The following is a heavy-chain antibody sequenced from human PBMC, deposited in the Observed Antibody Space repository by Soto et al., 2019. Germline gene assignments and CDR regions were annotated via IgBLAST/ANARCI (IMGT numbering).Heavy chain of an antibody. CDR2: IYSGGAT. Sequence: GGSLRVSCAAAGFTVSSKCMNWVRTATGKGLEWVSVIYSGGATYYSDSVKGRFTISRDNSKNTLYLQMNNVRAEDTAVYFCARGPGPTNYYDILTGSQGVFDYWGQGTLVTVSS. J-gene: IGHJ4*02. CDR3: ARGPGPTNYYDILTGSQGVFDY. V-gene: IGHV3-53*01. CDR1: GFTVSSKC. D-gene: IGHD3-9*01.